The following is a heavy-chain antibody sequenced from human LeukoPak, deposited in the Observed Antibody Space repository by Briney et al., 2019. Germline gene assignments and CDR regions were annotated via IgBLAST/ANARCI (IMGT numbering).Heavy chain of an antibody. CDR1: GFTFSSYA. Sequence: GGSLRLSCAASGFTFSSYAMSWFRQAPGKGLDWVSGISGSAYSTYYADSVQGRFTISRDNSKNMLYLQMNSLRAEDTAVYYCAEEAGYSGYDYPDYWGQGTLVTVSS. CDR3: AEEAGYSGYDYPDY. CDR2: ISGSAYST. J-gene: IGHJ4*02. D-gene: IGHD5-12*01. V-gene: IGHV3-23*01.